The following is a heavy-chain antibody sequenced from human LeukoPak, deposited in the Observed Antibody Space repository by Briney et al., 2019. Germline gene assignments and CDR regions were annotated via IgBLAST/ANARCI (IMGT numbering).Heavy chain of an antibody. CDR1: GFTFSNAW. V-gene: IGHV3-15*01. Sequence: GGSLRLSCAASGFTFSNAWMSWVRQAPGKRLEWVGRIKSKTDGGTTDYAAPVKGRFTISRDDSKNTLYLQMNSLKTEDTAVYHCTVEFLLWWTVRDYWGQGTLVTVSS. D-gene: IGHD3-10*01. CDR3: TVEFLLWWTVRDY. J-gene: IGHJ4*02. CDR2: IKSKTDGGTT.